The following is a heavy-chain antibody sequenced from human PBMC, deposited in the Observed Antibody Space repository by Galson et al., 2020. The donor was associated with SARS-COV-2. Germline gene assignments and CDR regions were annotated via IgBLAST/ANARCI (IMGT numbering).Heavy chain of an antibody. D-gene: IGHD2-15*01. J-gene: IGHJ4*01. CDR3: ARGVIVVASIPSFRN. V-gene: IGHV4-31*03. CDR2: VYYSGTT. CDR1: DDSVDSGDYY. Sequence: ASETLSLTCTVSDDSVDSGDYYWTWIRQHPGEGLEWLGYVYYSGTTAYNPSLKSRITISKDPSKKQFSLRLTSVTAADTATYYCARGVIVVASIPSFRNWGPGIQVTVSS.